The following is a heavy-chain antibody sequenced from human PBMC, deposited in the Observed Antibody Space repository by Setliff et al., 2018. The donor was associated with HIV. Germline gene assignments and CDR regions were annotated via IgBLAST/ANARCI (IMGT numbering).Heavy chain of an antibody. J-gene: IGHJ1*01. V-gene: IGHV3-30*02. CDR3: ATDFSISA. CDR1: GFSFSNYG. CDR2: IRYDGSDK. D-gene: IGHD2-2*01. Sequence: GGSLRLSCAASGFSFSNYGMHWVRQAPGKGLEWVAFIRYDGSDKYYADSVKGRFTISRDNAKNSLYLQMNSLRAEDTAIYYCATDFSISAWGQGTLVTVSS.